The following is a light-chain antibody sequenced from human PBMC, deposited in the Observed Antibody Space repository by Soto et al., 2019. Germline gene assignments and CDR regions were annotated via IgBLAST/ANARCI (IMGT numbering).Light chain of an antibody. V-gene: IGKV1-33*01. CDR2: DAS. CDR3: QQYDNVHLT. CDR1: HDISDY. J-gene: IGKJ4*01. Sequence: DVQMTQSPSSLSAAVGDRVTITCQASHDISDYLNLYQHKPGEAPKLLIYDASKLEAGVPSRFSGRGSGTDFTFSISRLQPEDIATYYCQQYDNVHLTFGGGTKVEIK.